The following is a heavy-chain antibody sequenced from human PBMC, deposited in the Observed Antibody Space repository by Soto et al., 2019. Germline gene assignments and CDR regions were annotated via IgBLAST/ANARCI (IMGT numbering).Heavy chain of an antibody. CDR3: AADLVATPEFGY. Sequence: SVKVSCKASGGTFSSYAISWVRQAPGQGLEWMGGIIPIFGTANYAQKFQGRVTITADESTSTAYMELSSLRSEDTAVYYCAADLVATPEFGYWGQGTLVTVSS. CDR1: GGTFSSYA. CDR2: IIPIFGTA. V-gene: IGHV1-69*13. J-gene: IGHJ4*02. D-gene: IGHD5-12*01.